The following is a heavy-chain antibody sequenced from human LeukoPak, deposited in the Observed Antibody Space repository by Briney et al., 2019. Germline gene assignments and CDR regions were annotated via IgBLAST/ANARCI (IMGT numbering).Heavy chain of an antibody. Sequence: RTGGSLRLSCAASGFTFSSYAMSWVRQAPGKGLEWVSAISGSGGSTYYADSVKGRFTISRDSSKNTLYLQMNSLRAEDTAVYYCAKHRARSPTVVAPFDYWGQGTLVTVSS. CDR2: ISGSGGST. CDR1: GFTFSSYA. D-gene: IGHD4-23*01. CDR3: AKHRARSPTVVAPFDY. V-gene: IGHV3-23*01. J-gene: IGHJ4*02.